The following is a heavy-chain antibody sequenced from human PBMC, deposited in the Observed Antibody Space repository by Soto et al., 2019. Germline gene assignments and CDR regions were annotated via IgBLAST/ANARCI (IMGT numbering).Heavy chain of an antibody. V-gene: IGHV4-34*01. CDR1: GGSFSGYY. CDR2: INHSGST. J-gene: IGHJ6*02. Sequence: QVQLQQWGAGLLKPSETLSLTCAVYGGSFSGYYWSWIRQPPGKGLEWIGEINHSGSTNYNPSLKSRVTISVDTSKNQFSLKLSSVTAADTAVYYCARKSGYCSSTSCSSYYYGMDVWVQGTTVTVSS. CDR3: ARKSGYCSSTSCSSYYYGMDV. D-gene: IGHD2-2*01.